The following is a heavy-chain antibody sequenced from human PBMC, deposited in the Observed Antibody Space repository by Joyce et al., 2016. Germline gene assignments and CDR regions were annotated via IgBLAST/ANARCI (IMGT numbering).Heavy chain of an antibody. CDR1: GFTFSAYE. J-gene: IGHJ3*02. CDR3: ARERGGGMSAFDI. D-gene: IGHD3-16*01. V-gene: IGHV3-13*05. Sequence: EVQLVEAGGALVQPGGSLRLSCAASGFTFSAYEIHWVRQTTGKGLVWVSAIGTAGDPYYAGSVKGRFTISRENAKSSLFLQMNSLRAEDTAVYYCARERGGGMSAFDIWGQGTMVTVSS. CDR2: IGTAGDP.